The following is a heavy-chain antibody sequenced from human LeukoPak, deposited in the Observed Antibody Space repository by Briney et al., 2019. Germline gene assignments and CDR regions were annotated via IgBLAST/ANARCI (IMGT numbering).Heavy chain of an antibody. CDR2: INPSGGST. V-gene: IGHV1-46*01. J-gene: IGHJ1*01. CDR1: GYTFTSYY. CDR3: ARDSATTVTKGTEYFQH. D-gene: IGHD4-17*01. Sequence: GASVKVSCKASGYTFTSYYMHWVRQAPGQGLEWMGIINPSGGSTSYAQKFQGRVIMTRDMSTSTVYMELSSLRSEDTAVYYCARDSATTVTKGTEYFQHWGQGTLVTVSS.